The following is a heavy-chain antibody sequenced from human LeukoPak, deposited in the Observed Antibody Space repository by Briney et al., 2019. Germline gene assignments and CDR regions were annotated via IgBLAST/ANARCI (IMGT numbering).Heavy chain of an antibody. CDR3: TRDQMNY. CDR2: IFSNGDT. J-gene: IGHJ4*02. Sequence: PGGSLRLSCTASEFTVSRNHMLWVRQAPGKGLEWVSLIFSNGDTHYADPVKGRFTISRDTSKNTVSLQMNSLRVEDTAMYYCTRDQMNYWGQGTLVTVSS. D-gene: IGHD5-24*01. CDR1: EFTVSRNH. V-gene: IGHV3-53*01.